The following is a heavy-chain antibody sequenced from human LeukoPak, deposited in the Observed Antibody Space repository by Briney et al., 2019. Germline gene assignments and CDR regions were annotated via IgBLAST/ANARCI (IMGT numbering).Heavy chain of an antibody. CDR1: GFTISDNY. Sequence: QPGGSLRLSCEACGFTISDNYVTWVRQAPGKGLEWVSVIYTSGITYFADSVKGRFSISRDNSKNTVYLQMNSLRGEDSAVYYCARDWPHCSSTSCYFYMDVWGRGTTVTVSS. J-gene: IGHJ6*03. CDR3: ARDWPHCSSTSCYFYMDV. CDR2: IYTSGIT. V-gene: IGHV3-66*03. D-gene: IGHD2-2*01.